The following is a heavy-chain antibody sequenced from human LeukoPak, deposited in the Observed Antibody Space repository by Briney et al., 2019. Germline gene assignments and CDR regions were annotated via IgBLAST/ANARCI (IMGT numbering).Heavy chain of an antibody. Sequence: GGSLRLSCAASGFTFSSYSRNWLPQAPGKGLEWVSYISSSSSTIYYADSVKGRFTISRDNAKNSLYLQMNSLRAEDTAVYYCARDPGITIFGVAEYYFDYWGQGTLVTVSS. CDR1: GFTFSSYS. V-gene: IGHV3-48*04. CDR2: ISSSSSTI. CDR3: ARDPGITIFGVAEYYFDY. J-gene: IGHJ4*02. D-gene: IGHD3-3*01.